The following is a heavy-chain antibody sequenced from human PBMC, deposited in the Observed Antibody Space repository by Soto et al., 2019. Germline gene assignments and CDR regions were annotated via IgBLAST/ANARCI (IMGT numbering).Heavy chain of an antibody. CDR2: INHSGST. J-gene: IGHJ5*02. Sequence: NPSETLSLTCAVYGGSFSGYYWSWIRQPPGKGLEWIGEINHSGSTNYNPSLKSRVTISVDTSKNQFSLRLSSVTAADTAVYYCARGVPRWRPATAIPGGNWFDPWGQGTLVTVSS. V-gene: IGHV4-34*01. D-gene: IGHD2-2*02. CDR1: GGSFSGYY. CDR3: ARGVPRWRPATAIPGGNWFDP.